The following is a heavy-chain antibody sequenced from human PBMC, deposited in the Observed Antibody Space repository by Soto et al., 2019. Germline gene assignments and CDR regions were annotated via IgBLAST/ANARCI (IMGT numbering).Heavy chain of an antibody. CDR1: GFTFDDYT. CDR3: AKDSRRGAEYFQH. Sequence: EVQLVESGGVVVQPGGSLRLSCAASGFTFDDYTMHWVRQAPGKGLEWVSLISWDGGSTYYADSVKGRFTISRDNSKNSLYLQMNSLRTEDIALYYCAKDSRRGAEYFQHWGQGTLVTVAS. J-gene: IGHJ1*01. V-gene: IGHV3-43*01. CDR2: ISWDGGST.